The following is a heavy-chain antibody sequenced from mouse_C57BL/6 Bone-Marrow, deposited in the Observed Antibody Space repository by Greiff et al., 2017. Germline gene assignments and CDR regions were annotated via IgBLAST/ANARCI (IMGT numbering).Heavy chain of an antibody. V-gene: IGHV5-6*01. Sequence: EVQVVESGGDLVKPGGSLKLSCAASGFTFSSYGMSWVRQTPDKRLEWVATISSGGSYTYYPDSVKGRFTISRDNAKNTLYLQMSSLKSEDTAMYYCAGQHGSSPYWYFDVWGTGTTVTVSA. CDR1: GFTFSSYG. CDR3: AGQHGSSPYWYFDV. J-gene: IGHJ1*03. CDR2: ISSGGSYT. D-gene: IGHD1-1*01.